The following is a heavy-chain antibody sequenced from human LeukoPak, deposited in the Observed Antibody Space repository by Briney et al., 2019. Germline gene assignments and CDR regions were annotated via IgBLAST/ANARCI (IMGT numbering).Heavy chain of an antibody. CDR2: IKQDGSEK. D-gene: IGHD3-10*01. CDR3: ARDPGGSGSYYDGMDV. V-gene: IGHV3-7*05. Sequence: GSLRLSCVASGITFTCYWMTWVRQAPGKGLEWVANIKQDGSEKYYVDSVKGRFTISRDNAKNSLYLQMNSLRAEDTAVYYCARDPGGSGSYYDGMDVWGQGTTATVSS. CDR1: GITFTCYW. J-gene: IGHJ6*02.